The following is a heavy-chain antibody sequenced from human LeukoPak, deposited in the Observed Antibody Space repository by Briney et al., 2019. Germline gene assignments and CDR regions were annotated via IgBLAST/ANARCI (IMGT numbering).Heavy chain of an antibody. D-gene: IGHD1-26*01. CDR3: ARRGATRVAFDI. V-gene: IGHV3-21*01. CDR1: GFTFSSYS. CDR2: ISSSSYI. J-gene: IGHJ3*02. Sequence: GGSLRLSCAASGFTFSSYSMNWVRQAPGKGLEWVSSISSSSYIYYADSVKGRFTISRDNAKNTLYLQMNSLRAEDTAVYYCARRGATRVAFDIWGQGTMVTVSS.